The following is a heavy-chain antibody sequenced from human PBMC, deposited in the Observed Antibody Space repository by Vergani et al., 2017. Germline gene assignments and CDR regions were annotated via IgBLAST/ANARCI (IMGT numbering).Heavy chain of an antibody. CDR1: GGSFSGYY. CDR2: INHSGST. J-gene: IGHJ4*02. CDR3: ARGGYRDYFDY. V-gene: IGHV4-34*01. Sequence: QVQLQQWGAGLLKPSETLSLTCAVYGGSFSGYYWSWIRQPPGKGLEWIGEINHSGSTNYNPSLKSRVTISVETSKNQFSLKLSSVTAADTAVYYCARGGYRDYFDYWGQGTLVTVSS. D-gene: IGHD5-12*01.